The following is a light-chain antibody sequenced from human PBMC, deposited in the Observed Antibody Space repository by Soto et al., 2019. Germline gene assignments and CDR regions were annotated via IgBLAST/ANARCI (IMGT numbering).Light chain of an antibody. Sequence: EIVLTQSPGTLSLSAGERATLSCRASQSVSSNYLAWYQQKPGQPPRLLISGASSRATGIPDRFIGRGSGTDFTLTISSLEPEDFAVYYCQHYGRSPPSWTFGQGTKVEIK. CDR3: QHYGRSPPSWT. J-gene: IGKJ1*01. CDR2: GAS. V-gene: IGKV3-20*01. CDR1: QSVSSNY.